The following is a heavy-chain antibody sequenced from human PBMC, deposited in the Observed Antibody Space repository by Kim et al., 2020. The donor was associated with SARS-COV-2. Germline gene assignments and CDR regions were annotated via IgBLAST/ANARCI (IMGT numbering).Heavy chain of an antibody. J-gene: IGHJ4*02. Sequence: DHRYSPSFQGQVTISADKSISTAYLQWSSLKASDTAMYYCAVGGSGPQIDYWGQGTLVTVSS. CDR2: DH. CDR3: AVGGSGPQIDY. V-gene: IGHV5-51*01. D-gene: IGHD3-10*01.